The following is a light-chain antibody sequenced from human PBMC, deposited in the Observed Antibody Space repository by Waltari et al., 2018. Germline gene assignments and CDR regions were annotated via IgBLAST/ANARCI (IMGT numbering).Light chain of an antibody. Sequence: EIVLTQSPATLSLSPGERDTLSCRASQSVSSFLVWYQQKPGQAPRLLITDASKRATGIPARFSGSGSGTDFTLTISSLEPEDLAVYYCQQRSNWPLTFGGGTKVEI. J-gene: IGKJ4*01. CDR1: QSVSSF. CDR2: DAS. V-gene: IGKV3-11*01. CDR3: QQRSNWPLT.